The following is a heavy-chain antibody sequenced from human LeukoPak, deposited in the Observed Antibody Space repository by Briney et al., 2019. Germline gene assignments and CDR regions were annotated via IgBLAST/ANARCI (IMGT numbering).Heavy chain of an antibody. CDR2: IYYSGST. CDR3: ARGGDYDSSGYGAPFDY. CDR1: GGSISSYY. J-gene: IGHJ4*02. Sequence: PSETLSLTCTVSGGSISSYYWSWIRQPPGKGLEWIGYIYYSGSTNYNPSLKSRVTISVDTSKNQFSLKLSSVTAADTAVYYCARGGDYDSSGYGAPFDYWGQGTLVTVSS. D-gene: IGHD3-22*01. V-gene: IGHV4-59*12.